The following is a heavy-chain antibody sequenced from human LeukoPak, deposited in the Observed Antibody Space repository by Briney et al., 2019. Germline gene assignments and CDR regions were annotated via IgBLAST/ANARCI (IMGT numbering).Heavy chain of an antibody. V-gene: IGHV3-23*01. CDR1: GFSSSSYA. CDR3: AKAPGLYCSGGSCYFDY. Sequence: GGSLRLSCAASGFSSSSYAMSWVRQVPGKGLEWVSVFSGSGGGTYYADSVKGRFTISRDNSKNKLCLQMNSLRAEDTAVYYCAKAPGLYCSGGSCYFDYWGQGTQVTVSS. J-gene: IGHJ4*02. CDR2: FSGSGGGT. D-gene: IGHD2-15*01.